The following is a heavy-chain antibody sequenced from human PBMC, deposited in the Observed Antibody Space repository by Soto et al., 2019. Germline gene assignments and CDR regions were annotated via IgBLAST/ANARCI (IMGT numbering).Heavy chain of an antibody. Sequence: EVQLLESGGGLVQPGGSLRLSCAASGFTFSSYAMSWVRQAPGKGLEWVSAISGSGGSTYYADSVKGRFTISRDNSKNTRYLQMNSLRAEDTAVYYCAKVYGDYGPYYYGMDVWGQGTTVTVSS. J-gene: IGHJ6*02. CDR2: ISGSGGST. CDR1: GFTFSSYA. D-gene: IGHD4-17*01. CDR3: AKVYGDYGPYYYGMDV. V-gene: IGHV3-23*01.